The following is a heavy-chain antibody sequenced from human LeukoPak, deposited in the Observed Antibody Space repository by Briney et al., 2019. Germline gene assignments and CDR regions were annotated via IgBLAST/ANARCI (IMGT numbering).Heavy chain of an antibody. CDR1: KFTFSDSY. J-gene: IGHJ3*02. CDR2: ISNSGTTM. V-gene: IGHV3-11*04. D-gene: IGHD3-10*01. Sequence: GGSLRLSCAASKFTFSDSYMGWMRQAPGKGLDWVSYISNSGTTMYYADSLKGRFTISRDNAKNSLYLQMNSLRAEDRAVNYCGRAAGSYAFDIWGQGTMVTVSS. CDR3: GRAAGSYAFDI.